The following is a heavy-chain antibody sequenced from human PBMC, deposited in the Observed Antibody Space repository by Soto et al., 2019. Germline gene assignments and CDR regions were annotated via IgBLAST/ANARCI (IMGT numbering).Heavy chain of an antibody. CDR3: ARAFWDPNDYDSSGYSLKDAFDI. J-gene: IGHJ3*02. V-gene: IGHV4-30-4*01. D-gene: IGHD3-22*01. Sequence: PSETLSLTCSVSGASIYNGGYYWSWIRQPPGKGPEWIGYIYYTGRTYYNPSLKSRITLSVDTSKNQFSLKLSSVTAADTSVYFCARAFWDPNDYDSSGYSLKDAFDIWGQGTMVTVSS. CDR1: GASIYNGGYY. CDR2: IYYTGRT.